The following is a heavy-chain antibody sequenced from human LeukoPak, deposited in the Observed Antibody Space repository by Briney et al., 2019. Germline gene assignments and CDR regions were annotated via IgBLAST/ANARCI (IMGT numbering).Heavy chain of an antibody. Sequence: PGGSLRLSCAASGFTFSSFGMHWVRQAPGKGLEWVAFIRFDGHNKYYADSVKGRFTISRDNSMNTLYLQMNSLRTEDTAVYYCTKVARYNWNDVGIFDAFDIWGQGTMVTVSS. D-gene: IGHD1-20*01. CDR3: TKVARYNWNDVGIFDAFDI. V-gene: IGHV3-30*02. CDR2: IRFDGHNK. CDR1: GFTFSSFG. J-gene: IGHJ3*02.